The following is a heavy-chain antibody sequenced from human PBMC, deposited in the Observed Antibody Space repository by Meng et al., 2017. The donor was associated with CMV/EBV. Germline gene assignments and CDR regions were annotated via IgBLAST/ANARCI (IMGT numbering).Heavy chain of an antibody. CDR3: AREEYCSSTSCSPQFGYYYYYGMDV. CDR1: GYTFTGYY. Sequence: ASVKVSCKASGYTFTGYYMHWVRQAPGQGLEWMGWINPNSGGTNYAQKFQGRVTMTRDTSISTAYMELSRLRSDDTAVCYCAREEYCSSTSCSPQFGYYYYYGMDVWGQGTTVTVSS. V-gene: IGHV1-2*02. J-gene: IGHJ6*02. CDR2: INPNSGGT. D-gene: IGHD2-2*01.